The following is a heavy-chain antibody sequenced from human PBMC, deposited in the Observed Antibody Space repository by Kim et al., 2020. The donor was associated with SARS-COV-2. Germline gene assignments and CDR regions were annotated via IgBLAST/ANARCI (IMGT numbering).Heavy chain of an antibody. J-gene: IGHJ4*02. V-gene: IGHV3-73*01. CDR2: KAHNYAT. Sequence: KAHNYATTYGASVKGRFTISRDDSKNTAYLQMNSLKTEDTAVYDCTSLITAWGQGTLVTVSS. CDR3: TSLITA. D-gene: IGHD6-25*01.